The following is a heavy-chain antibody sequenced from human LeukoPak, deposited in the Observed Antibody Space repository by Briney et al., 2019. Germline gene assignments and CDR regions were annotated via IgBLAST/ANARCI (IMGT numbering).Heavy chain of an antibody. D-gene: IGHD1-26*01. CDR2: IYYSGST. Sequence: SETLSLTCTVSVGSTSIGGYYWSWIRQHPGKGLEWIGYIYYSGSTYYNPSLKSRVTMSVDTSKNQFSLKLSSVTAADTAVYYFARVIRWGEEGAGVFDYWGQGTLVTVSS. J-gene: IGHJ4*02. CDR3: ARVIRWGEEGAGVFDY. V-gene: IGHV4-31*03. CDR1: VGSTSIGGYY.